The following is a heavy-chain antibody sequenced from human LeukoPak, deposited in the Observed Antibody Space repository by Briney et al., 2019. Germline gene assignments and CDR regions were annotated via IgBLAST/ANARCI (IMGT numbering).Heavy chain of an antibody. V-gene: IGHV4-30-4*01. D-gene: IGHD6-19*01. Sequence: SETLSLTCTDSGGSISSGDYYWSWIRQPPGKGLEWIGYIYYSGSTNYNPSLKSRVTISVDTSKNQFSLKLSSVTAADTAVYYCATIAVAGYYLDYWGQGTLVTVSS. CDR2: IYYSGST. CDR3: ATIAVAGYYLDY. CDR1: GGSISSGDYY. J-gene: IGHJ4*02.